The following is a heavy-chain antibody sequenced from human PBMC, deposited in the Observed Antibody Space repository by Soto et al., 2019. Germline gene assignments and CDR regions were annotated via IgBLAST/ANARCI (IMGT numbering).Heavy chain of an antibody. V-gene: IGHV3-21*01. Sequence: VGSLRLSCSSSLFTFSSYSMNWVRQAPGKGLEWVSSISSSSSYIYYADSVKGRFTISRDNAKNSLYLQMNSLRAEDTAVYYCAGGVANWFEPWGQGTLVTVSS. CDR2: ISSSSSYI. D-gene: IGHD3-3*01. CDR3: AGGVANWFEP. CDR1: LFTFSSYS. J-gene: IGHJ5*02.